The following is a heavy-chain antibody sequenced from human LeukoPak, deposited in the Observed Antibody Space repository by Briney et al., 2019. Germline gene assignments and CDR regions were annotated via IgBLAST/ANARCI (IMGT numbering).Heavy chain of an antibody. V-gene: IGHV4-59*08. CDR2: IYYGGST. Sequence: SETLTLTCSISGGTITTYYWSWIRQPPGKGLEWLGYIYYGGSTKYNPSLKGRLSISGDTSKNQFSLQLTTLTADDTAVYYCASHIDQNWFDSWSRGPLVTVSS. D-gene: IGHD1-26*01. CDR1: GGTITTYY. J-gene: IGHJ5*01. CDR3: ASHIDQNWFDS.